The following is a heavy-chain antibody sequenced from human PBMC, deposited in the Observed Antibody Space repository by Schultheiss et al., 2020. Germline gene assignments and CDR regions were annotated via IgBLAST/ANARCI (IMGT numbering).Heavy chain of an antibody. CDR1: GDPISSGDYY. D-gene: IGHD5-24*01. V-gene: IGHV4-61*08. CDR3: ARGLASKMATIRRTGGVSFDY. CDR2: IYYNGRT. Sequence: SETLSLTCTVSGDPISSGDYYWSWIRQPPGKGLQWIGYIYYNGRTNYNPSLKSRVTISVDTSKNQFSLRLSSVTAADTAVYYCARGLASKMATIRRTGGVSFDYWGQETLVTVSS. J-gene: IGHJ4*02.